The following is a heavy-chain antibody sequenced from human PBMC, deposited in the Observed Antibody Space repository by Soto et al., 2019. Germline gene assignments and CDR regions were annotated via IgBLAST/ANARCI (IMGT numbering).Heavy chain of an antibody. V-gene: IGHV4-4*02. CDR3: ARDDHIVVVPTSLGAMDV. D-gene: IGHD2-2*01. CDR1: GGSISSNKR. J-gene: IGHJ6*02. CDR2: IYHSGST. Sequence: TSETLSLTCAVYGGSISSNKRWSWVRQPPGKGLEWIGEIYHSGSTNYNPSLKSRVTISLDKSKNQFSLKLTSVTAADSAVYYCARDDHIVVVPTSLGAMDVWGQGTTVTVSS.